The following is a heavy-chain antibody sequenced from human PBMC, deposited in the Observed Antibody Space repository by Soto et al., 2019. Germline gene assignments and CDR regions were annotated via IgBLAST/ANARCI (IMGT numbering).Heavy chain of an antibody. CDR3: ARNGSEYCCWGGYYFGGGMDV. CDR2: INHSGST. D-gene: IGHD3-10*01. CDR1: GGSFSGYS. Sequence: SQNLSVPCAVYGGSFSGYSWSWIRQPPGKGLEWIGEINHSGSTNYNPSLKSRVTISVDTSKDQFSLKLSSVTAADTAVYYCARNGSEYCCWGGYYFGGGMDVWGQGTTVTVS. V-gene: IGHV4-34*01. J-gene: IGHJ6*02.